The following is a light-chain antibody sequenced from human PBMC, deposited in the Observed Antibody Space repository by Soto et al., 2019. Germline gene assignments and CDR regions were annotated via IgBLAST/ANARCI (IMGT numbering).Light chain of an antibody. CDR1: SSDVGGYNS. CDR3: SSYAGSNNYV. Sequence: QSALTQPPSASGSPGQSVTISCTGTSSDVGGYNSVSWYQHHPGKAPKLMIYEVSKRPSGVPDRFSGSKSANTASLTVSGLLAEDEAEYYCSSYAGSNNYVFGPGTKLTVL. CDR2: EVS. V-gene: IGLV2-8*01. J-gene: IGLJ1*01.